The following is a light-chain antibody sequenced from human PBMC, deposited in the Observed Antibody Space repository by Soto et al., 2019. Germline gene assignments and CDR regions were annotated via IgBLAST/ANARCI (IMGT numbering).Light chain of an antibody. J-gene: IGKJ1*01. CDR1: QSVSSSY. CDR2: ATS. Sequence: EIVLTQSPGTLSLSPGERATLSCRASQSVSSSYLAWYQQKPGQPPRLVMYATSSRATGIPARFSGSGSGTDFTLTISRLEPEDFAGYYGQQYGSSSWTFGQGTKVDIK. V-gene: IGKV3-20*01. CDR3: QQYGSSSWT.